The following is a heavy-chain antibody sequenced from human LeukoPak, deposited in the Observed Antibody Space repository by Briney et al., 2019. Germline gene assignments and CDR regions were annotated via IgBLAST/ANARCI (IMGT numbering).Heavy chain of an antibody. Sequence: ASVKVSCKASGYTFTAYYMHWVRQAPGQGLEWMGWTNPNSGGTNYAQRFQGRVTMTRDTSISTAYMELNRLRSDDTAVYYCARDWGAYGYSWFDPWGQGTLVTVSS. J-gene: IGHJ5*02. CDR2: TNPNSGGT. D-gene: IGHD5-12*01. V-gene: IGHV1-2*02. CDR1: GYTFTAYY. CDR3: ARDWGAYGYSWFDP.